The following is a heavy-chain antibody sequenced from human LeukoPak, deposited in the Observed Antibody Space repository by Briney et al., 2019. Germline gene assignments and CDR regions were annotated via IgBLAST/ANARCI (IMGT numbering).Heavy chain of an antibody. D-gene: IGHD3-22*01. CDR3: ARDARLEAGPYDSSGPPPWVDAFDI. Sequence: SETLPLTCTVSGGSISSYYWSWIRQPPGKGLEWIGYIYYSGSTNYNPSLKSRVTISVDTSKNQFSLKLSSVTAADTAVYYCARDARLEAGPYDSSGPPPWVDAFDIWGQGTMVTVSS. J-gene: IGHJ3*02. V-gene: IGHV4-59*12. CDR1: GGSISSYY. CDR2: IYYSGST.